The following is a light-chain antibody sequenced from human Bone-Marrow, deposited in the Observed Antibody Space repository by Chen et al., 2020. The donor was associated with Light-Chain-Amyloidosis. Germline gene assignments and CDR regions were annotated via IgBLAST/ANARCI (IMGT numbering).Light chain of an antibody. Sequence: SYELTQPPSVSVSQGQTARITCSGDDLPTKYAYWYQQKPGQAPVLVIHRDTDRPSGISERFSGSSSGTTATLTISGVQAEDEADYHCQSADSSGTYEVIFGGGTKLTVL. J-gene: IGLJ2*01. CDR2: RDT. CDR3: QSADSSGTYEVI. V-gene: IGLV3-25*03. CDR1: DLPTKY.